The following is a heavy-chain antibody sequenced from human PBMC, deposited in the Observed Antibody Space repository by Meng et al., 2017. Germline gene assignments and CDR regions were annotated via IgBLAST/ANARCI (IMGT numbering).Heavy chain of an antibody. J-gene: IGHJ4*02. CDR3: ARDEDISAAGKLFGDY. CDR2: IDPKNGDT. D-gene: IGHD6-13*01. V-gene: IGHV1-2*06. CDR1: GYNFPDYY. Sequence: QVRLVQVGAEVKKPGASVKVSCKPSGYNFPDYYIHWVRQAPGHGVEWMGRIDPKNGDTHYAQKFQGRVTMTGDTSISTAYMDLSGLRSDDTAVYYCARDEDISAAGKLFGDYWGQGTLVTVSS.